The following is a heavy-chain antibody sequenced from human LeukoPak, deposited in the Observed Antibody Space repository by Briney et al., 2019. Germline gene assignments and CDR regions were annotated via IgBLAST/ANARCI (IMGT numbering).Heavy chain of an antibody. CDR1: GGTFSSYA. D-gene: IGHD3-3*01. CDR3: ARSPPRGITIFQFDP. V-gene: IGHV1-69*05. CDR2: IIPIFGTA. J-gene: IGHJ5*02. Sequence: ASVKVSCKASGGTFSSYAISWVRQAPGQGLEWMRRIIPIFGTANFAQKFEGRVTITTDESTSTAYMALSTLRSTDTAVYYWARSPPRGITIFQFDPGGQGTLVTVSS.